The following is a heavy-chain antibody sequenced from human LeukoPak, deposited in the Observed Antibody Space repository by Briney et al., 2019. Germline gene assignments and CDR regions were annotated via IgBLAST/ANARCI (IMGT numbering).Heavy chain of an antibody. J-gene: IGHJ5*02. D-gene: IGHD4-17*01. Sequence: GGSLRLSCTASGFTFGNAWMSWVRQAPGKGLEWVGRIKSKTDGGTTDYAAPVKGRFTISRDDSKNTLYLQMNSLKTEDTAVYYCTTTTDYGDYLNWFDPWGQGTLVTVSS. CDR2: IKSKTDGGTT. V-gene: IGHV3-15*01. CDR1: GFTFGNAW. CDR3: TTTTDYGDYLNWFDP.